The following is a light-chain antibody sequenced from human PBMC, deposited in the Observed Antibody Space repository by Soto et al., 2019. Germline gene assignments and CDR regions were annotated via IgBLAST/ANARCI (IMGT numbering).Light chain of an antibody. J-gene: IGKJ5*01. V-gene: IGKV1-39*01. CDR1: QSISSY. CDR2: AAS. CDR3: QQYNNWPPYT. Sequence: DIQMTQSPSSLSGSVGDRFTITCRESQSISSYLNWYQQKPGKAPKLLIYAASSLQSGVPSRFSGSGSGTEFTLTISSLQPEDFAVYYCQQYNNWPPYTFGQGTRLEI.